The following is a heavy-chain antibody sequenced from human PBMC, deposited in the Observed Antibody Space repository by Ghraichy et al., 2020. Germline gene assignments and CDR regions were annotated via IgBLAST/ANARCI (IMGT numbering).Heavy chain of an antibody. J-gene: IGHJ3*02. CDR2: ISSSSDTI. D-gene: IGHD3-16*01. CDR3: AGSYYDYVWGI. V-gene: IGHV3-48*01. Sequence: GGSLRLSCAASGVTLSSYYMSWVRQAPGKGLERVSYISSSSDTIHYADSVKGRFTISRDNAKNSLYLQMNSLRAEDTAVYYCAGSYYDYVWGIWGQGTMVTVSS. CDR1: GVTLSSYY.